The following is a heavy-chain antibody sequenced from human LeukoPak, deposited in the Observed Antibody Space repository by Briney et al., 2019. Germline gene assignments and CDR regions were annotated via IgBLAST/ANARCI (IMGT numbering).Heavy chain of an antibody. J-gene: IGHJ4*02. CDR2: ISGSGGST. CDR1: GFTFSSYA. D-gene: IGHD2-15*01. Sequence: GGSLRLSCAASGFTFSSYAMSWVRQAPGKGLEWVSAISGSGGSTYYADSVKGRFTISRDNSKNTLYLRMNSLRAEDTAVYYCAKSEDIVVVVAAHYFDYWGQGTLVTVSS. CDR3: AKSEDIVVVVAAHYFDY. V-gene: IGHV3-23*01.